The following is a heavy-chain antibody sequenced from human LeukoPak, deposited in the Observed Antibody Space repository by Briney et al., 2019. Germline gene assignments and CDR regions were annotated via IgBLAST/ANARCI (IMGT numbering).Heavy chain of an antibody. J-gene: IGHJ3*02. CDR1: GFTFDDHT. V-gene: IGHV3-43*01. CDR2: ISWDGTSA. Sequence: GGSLRLSCTASGFTFDDHTMHWVRQAPGKGLEWVSLISWDGTSAYSADSVKGRFTISRDNSKSSLYLQMNSLRTEDTALYYCAKGSGGASADDAFDIWGQGTMVTVSS. D-gene: IGHD4-23*01. CDR3: AKGSGGASADDAFDI.